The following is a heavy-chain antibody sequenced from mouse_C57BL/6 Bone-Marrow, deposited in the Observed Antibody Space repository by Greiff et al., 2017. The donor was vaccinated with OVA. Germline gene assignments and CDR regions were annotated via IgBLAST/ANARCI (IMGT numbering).Heavy chain of an antibody. Sequence: EVKLVESVAELVRPGASVKLSCTASGFNIKNTYMHWVKQRPEQGLEWIGRIDPANGNTKYAPKFQGKATITADTSSNTAYLQLSSLTSEDTAIYYCASHYYGSSPWYFDVWGTGTTVTVSS. J-gene: IGHJ1*03. CDR1: GFNIKNTY. CDR3: ASHYYGSSPWYFDV. D-gene: IGHD1-1*01. CDR2: IDPANGNT. V-gene: IGHV14-3*01.